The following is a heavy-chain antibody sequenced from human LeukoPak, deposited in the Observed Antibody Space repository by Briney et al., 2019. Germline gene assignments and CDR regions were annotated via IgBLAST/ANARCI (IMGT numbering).Heavy chain of an antibody. CDR2: INHSGST. CDR1: GGSFSGYY. Sequence: SETLSLTCAVYGGSFSGYYWSWIRQPPGKGLEWIGEINHSGSTNYNPSLKSRVTISVDTSKNQFSLKLSSVTAADTAVYYCARKVLWFGESTFDPWGQGTLVTVSS. D-gene: IGHD3-10*01. CDR3: ARKVLWFGESTFDP. J-gene: IGHJ5*02. V-gene: IGHV4-34*01.